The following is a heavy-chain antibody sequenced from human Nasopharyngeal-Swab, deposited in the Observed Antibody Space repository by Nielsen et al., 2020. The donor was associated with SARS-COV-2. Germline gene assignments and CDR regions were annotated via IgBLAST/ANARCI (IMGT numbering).Heavy chain of an antibody. J-gene: IGHJ6*02. Sequence: GGSLRLSCAASGFTFSNYNMNWVRQAPGKGLEWVSSISSSSTYIYYADSVKGRPTISRDNTKNSLSLQMNSLRAEDTAVYYCARDGLDYDFWSAYFMDVWGQGTTVTVSS. CDR1: GFTFSNYN. CDR3: ARDGLDYDFWSAYFMDV. D-gene: IGHD3-3*01. V-gene: IGHV3-21*01. CDR2: ISSSSTYI.